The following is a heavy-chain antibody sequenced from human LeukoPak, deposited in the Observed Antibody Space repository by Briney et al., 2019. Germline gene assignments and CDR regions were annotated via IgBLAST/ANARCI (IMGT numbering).Heavy chain of an antibody. CDR1: GGSFSGYY. V-gene: IGHV4-34*01. CDR3: ASRNYDYVWGSYRSVDY. J-gene: IGHJ4*02. Sequence: SETLSLTCAVYGGSFSGYYWSWIRQPPGKGLEWIGEINHSGSTNYNPSLKSRVTISVDTSKNQFSLKLNSVTAADTAVYYCASRNYDYVWGSYRSVDYWGQGTLVTVSS. CDR2: INHSGST. D-gene: IGHD3-16*02.